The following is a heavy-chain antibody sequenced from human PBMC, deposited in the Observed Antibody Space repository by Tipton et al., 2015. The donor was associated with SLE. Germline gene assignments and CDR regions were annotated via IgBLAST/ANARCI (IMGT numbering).Heavy chain of an antibody. CDR3: ARIIAGHGDAFDV. CDR2: IFSGGST. V-gene: IGHV4-59*12. CDR1: GGSITSYY. Sequence: TLSLTCSVSGGSITSYYWSWIRQPPGKGLEWIGYIFSGGSTKYNPSLKSRVTLSLDTSKNQFSLTLMSVTAADTAVYFCARIIAGHGDAFDVWGQGTMVTVSS. J-gene: IGHJ3*01.